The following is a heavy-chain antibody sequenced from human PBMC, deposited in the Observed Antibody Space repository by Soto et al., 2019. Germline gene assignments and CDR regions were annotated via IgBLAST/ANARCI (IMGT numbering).Heavy chain of an antibody. CDR1: GGSIRSGGYS. Sequence: PSATRSITCAVSGGSIRSGGYSWSWIRQPPGKGLEWIGYIYHSGSTYYNPSLKSRVTISVDRSKNQFSLKLSSVTAADTAVYYCARVEMATITLDYWGQGTLVTVSS. J-gene: IGHJ4*02. CDR3: ARVEMATITLDY. V-gene: IGHV4-30-2*01. D-gene: IGHD5-12*01. CDR2: IYHSGST.